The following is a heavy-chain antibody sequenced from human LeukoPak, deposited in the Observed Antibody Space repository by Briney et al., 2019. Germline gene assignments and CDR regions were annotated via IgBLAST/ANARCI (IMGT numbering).Heavy chain of an antibody. Sequence: GGSLRLSCAAPGFSFSSYEMNWVRQAPGKGLEWVSYISSSGSTIYYADSVKGRFTISRDNAKNSLYLQMDSLRAEDTAVYYCSREELRYSSGSSHSYFDYWGQGTLVTVSS. D-gene: IGHD6-19*01. CDR2: ISSSGSTI. CDR1: GFSFSSYE. J-gene: IGHJ4*02. CDR3: SREELRYSSGSSHSYFDY. V-gene: IGHV3-48*03.